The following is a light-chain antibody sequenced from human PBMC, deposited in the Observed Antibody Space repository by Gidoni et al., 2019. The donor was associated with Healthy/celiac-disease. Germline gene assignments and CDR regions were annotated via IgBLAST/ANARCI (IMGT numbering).Light chain of an antibody. CDR2: DAS. CDR1: QDISNY. CDR3: QQYDNLPCS. Sequence: DIQMTQSPSSLSASVGDRATITCQASQDISNYLNWYQQKPGKAPKLLIYDASNLETGVPSRFSGSGSGTDFTFTISSLQPEDIATYYCQQYDNLPCSFGQGTKLEIK. V-gene: IGKV1-33*01. J-gene: IGKJ2*04.